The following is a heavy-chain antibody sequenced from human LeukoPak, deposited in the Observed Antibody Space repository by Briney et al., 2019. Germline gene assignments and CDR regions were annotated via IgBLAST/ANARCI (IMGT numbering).Heavy chain of an antibody. V-gene: IGHV1-18*01. J-gene: IGHJ4*02. CDR1: GYTFINHG. Sequence: ASVKASCKASGYTFINHGISWVRQAPGQGLGWMGWISAYNGRTEYAQKFQDRVTMTTDTSTTTGYMELRSLRSDDTAVYFCGRWSPDPNDFWGQGTLVTVSS. CDR2: ISAYNGRT. D-gene: IGHD3-3*01. CDR3: GRWSPDPNDF.